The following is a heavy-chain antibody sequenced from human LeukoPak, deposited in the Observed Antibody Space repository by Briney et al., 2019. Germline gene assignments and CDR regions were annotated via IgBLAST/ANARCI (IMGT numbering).Heavy chain of an antibody. J-gene: IGHJ4*02. V-gene: IGHV3-53*01. CDR3: ARAKLPYFDY. D-gene: IGHD1-26*01. CDR2: IYSGGST. CDR1: GFTVSSNY. Sequence: PGGSLRLSCAASGFTVSSNYMSWVRQAPGKGLEWVSVIYSGGSTYYADSVKGRFTISRDNAKNSLYLQMNSLRAEDTAVYYCARAKLPYFDYWGQGTLVTVSS.